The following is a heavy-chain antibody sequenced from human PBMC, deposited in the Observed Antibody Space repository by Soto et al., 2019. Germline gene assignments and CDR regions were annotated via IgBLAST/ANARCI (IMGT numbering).Heavy chain of an antibody. Sequence: GGSLRLSCAASGFTFSIYAMHWVRQAPGKGLEWVAVISYDGSNKYYADSVKGRFTISRDNSKNTLYLQMNSLRAEDTAVYYCARDLPYYYDSSGYFDAFDIWGQGTMVTVSS. D-gene: IGHD3-22*01. CDR1: GFTFSIYA. CDR2: ISYDGSNK. CDR3: ARDLPYYYDSSGYFDAFDI. V-gene: IGHV3-30-3*01. J-gene: IGHJ3*02.